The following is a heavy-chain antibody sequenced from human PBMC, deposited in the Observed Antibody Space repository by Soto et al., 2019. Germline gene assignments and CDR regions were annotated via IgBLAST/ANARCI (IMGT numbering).Heavy chain of an antibody. J-gene: IGHJ5*02. Sequence: SETLSLTCTVSGGSISSGDYYWSWIRQPPGKGLEWIGYIYYSGSTYYNQSLKSRVTISVDTSKNQFSLKLSSVTAADTAVYYCARVLDYDILTGPDWFDPWGQGTLVTVSS. D-gene: IGHD3-9*01. CDR2: IYYSGST. V-gene: IGHV4-30-4*01. CDR3: ARVLDYDILTGPDWFDP. CDR1: GGSISSGDYY.